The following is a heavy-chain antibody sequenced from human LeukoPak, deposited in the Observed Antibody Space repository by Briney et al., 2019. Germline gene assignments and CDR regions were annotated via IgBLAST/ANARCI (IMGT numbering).Heavy chain of an antibody. V-gene: IGHV4-59*01. J-gene: IGHJ6*02. CDR2: IYYSGST. Sequence: SETLSLTCTVSGGSISSYYWSWIRQPPGKGLEWIGYIYYSGSTNYNPSLKSRVTISVDTSKNQFSLKLSSVTAADTAVYYCARDGSSTSSDYYYYYGMDVWSQGTTVTVSS. D-gene: IGHD2-2*01. CDR1: GGSISSYY. CDR3: ARDGSSTSSDYYYYYGMDV.